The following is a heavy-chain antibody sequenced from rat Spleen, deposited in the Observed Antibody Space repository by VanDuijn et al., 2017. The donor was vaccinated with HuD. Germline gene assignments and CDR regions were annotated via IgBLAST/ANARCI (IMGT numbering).Heavy chain of an antibody. CDR3: TRGGYYRY. CDR2: IIYDGSRT. D-gene: IGHD1-1*01. Sequence: EVQLVESDGGLVQPGRSLEVSCVASGFTFSDFYMAWVRQSPKKGLEWVATIIYDGSRTFFRDSVKGRFTISRDNAKSTLYLQMDSLRSEDTATYYCTRGGYYRYWGQGVMVTVSS. V-gene: IGHV5S10*01. CDR1: GFTFSDFY. J-gene: IGHJ2*01.